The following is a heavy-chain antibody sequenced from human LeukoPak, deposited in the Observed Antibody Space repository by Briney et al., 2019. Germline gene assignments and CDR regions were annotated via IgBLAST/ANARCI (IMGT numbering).Heavy chain of an antibody. V-gene: IGHV3-23*01. CDR2: MSSSGNTT. D-gene: IGHD6-19*01. CDR1: GFTFSHYA. J-gene: IGHJ4*02. CDR3: AKGISGSFDY. Sequence: GGSLRLSYAASGFTFSHYAIYWVRQAPGKGLEWVSGMSSSGNTTYYADSVKGRFTMSRDNSKNTPYLQMNSLRAEDTAVYYCAKGISGSFDYWGQGTLVTVSS.